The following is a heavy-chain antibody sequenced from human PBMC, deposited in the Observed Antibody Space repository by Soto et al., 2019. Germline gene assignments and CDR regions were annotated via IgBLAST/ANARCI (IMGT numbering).Heavy chain of an antibody. V-gene: IGHV4-59*01. CDR2: VYYTGST. Sequence: SETHSLTSTVSGGSSIADYWNWIRQPPGKGLELIGYVYYTGSTNYNPSLKSRVSLSLDPSKNQFSLNLSSVTAADTAVYFCARGRWFDPWGQGTLVTVSS. CDR1: GGSSIADY. CDR3: ARGRWFDP. J-gene: IGHJ5*02.